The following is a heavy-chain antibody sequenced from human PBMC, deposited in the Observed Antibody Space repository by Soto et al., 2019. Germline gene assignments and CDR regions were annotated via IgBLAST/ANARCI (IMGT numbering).Heavy chain of an antibody. D-gene: IGHD5-18*01. Sequence: ASVKVSCKASGYTVTNNDVSCVRQATGQGLEWMGWVNPGSGDTGYAQKFQGRVTMTRDISIATAYMELNSLTSEDTAIYYCARMESFGSLNWFDPWGQGTLVTVSS. V-gene: IGHV1-8*02. CDR2: VNPGSGDT. J-gene: IGHJ5*02. CDR1: GYTVTNND. CDR3: ARMESFGSLNWFDP.